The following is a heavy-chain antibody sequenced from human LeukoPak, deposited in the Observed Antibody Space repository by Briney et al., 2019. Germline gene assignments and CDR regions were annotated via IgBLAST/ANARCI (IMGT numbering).Heavy chain of an antibody. CDR2: IYYSGST. Sequence: SETLSLTCTVSGGSISSSSYYWGWIRQPPGKGLEWIGSIYYSGSTYYNPSLRSRVTISVDTSKNQFSLKLSSVTAADAAVYYCASGDAFDIWGQGTMVTVSS. J-gene: IGHJ3*02. CDR1: GGSISSSSYY. CDR3: ASGDAFDI. V-gene: IGHV4-39*01.